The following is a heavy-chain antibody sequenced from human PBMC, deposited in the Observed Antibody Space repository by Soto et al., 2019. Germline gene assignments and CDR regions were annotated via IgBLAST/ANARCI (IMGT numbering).Heavy chain of an antibody. CDR2: INAGNGNT. CDR1: GYTFTSYA. Sequence: ASVKVSCKASGYTFTSYAMHWVRQAPGQRLEWMGWINAGNGNTKYSQKFQGRVTITRDTSASTAYMELSSLRSEDTAVYYCATGYCTNGVCFPTYWLDPWGQGTLVTVSS. D-gene: IGHD2-8*01. J-gene: IGHJ5*02. V-gene: IGHV1-3*01. CDR3: ATGYCTNGVCFPTYWLDP.